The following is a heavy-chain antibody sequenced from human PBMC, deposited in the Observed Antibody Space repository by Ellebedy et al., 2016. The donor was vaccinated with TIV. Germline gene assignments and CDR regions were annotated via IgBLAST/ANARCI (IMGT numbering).Heavy chain of an antibody. D-gene: IGHD1-26*01. CDR2: ISSSSSSI. V-gene: IGHV3-21*01. Sequence: GESLKISCAASGFTFSTYSMNWVRQAPGKGLEWVSSISSSSSSISYADSVKGRFTISRDNAKNSLYLQMNSLRGEDTAVYYCARASGSYSRGIFDLWGRGTLVTVSS. CDR1: GFTFSTYS. CDR3: ARASGSYSRGIFDL. J-gene: IGHJ2*01.